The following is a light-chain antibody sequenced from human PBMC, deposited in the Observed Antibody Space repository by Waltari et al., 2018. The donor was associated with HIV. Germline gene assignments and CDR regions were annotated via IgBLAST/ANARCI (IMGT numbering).Light chain of an antibody. J-gene: IGLJ2*01. CDR2: DAS. V-gene: IGLV2-14*03. CDR3: SSFSITSTLVV. CDR1: SSDLGCYYY. Sequence: QSALTQPASVSGSPGQSITISCTGTSSDLGCYYYVSWYQQHPGKAPKLMIFDASNRPSGISNRFSGSKSGNTASLTISGLQADDEAHYFCSSFSITSTLVVFGGGTKLTVL.